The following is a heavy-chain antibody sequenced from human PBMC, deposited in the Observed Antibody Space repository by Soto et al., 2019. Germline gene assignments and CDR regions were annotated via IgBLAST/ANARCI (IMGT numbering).Heavy chain of an antibody. CDR1: GFSLSTSGVG. CDR2: IFWDVVR. V-gene: IGHV2-5*05. D-gene: IGHD2-2*02. Sequence: QITLKESGPTLVKPTQTLTLTCTFSGFSLSTSGVGVGWIRQPPGKALKWLAFIFWDVVRAYGPSLKSRSTITKDPSKNQVVLTTTNMDPVDTATYYCAHRPDIPDPQDWFDPWGQGTLVTVSS. J-gene: IGHJ5*02. CDR3: AHRPDIPDPQDWFDP.